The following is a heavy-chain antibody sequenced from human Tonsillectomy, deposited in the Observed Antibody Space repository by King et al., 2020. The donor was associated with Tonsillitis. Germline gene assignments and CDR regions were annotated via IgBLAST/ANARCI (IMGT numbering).Heavy chain of an antibody. D-gene: IGHD3-3*01. V-gene: IGHV3-7*03. CDR1: GFTFISYC. CDR3: ARWSDSPDY. J-gene: IGHJ4*02. Sequence: VQLVESGGGWVQPGGSLSLSCAASGFTFISYCMSWVRQAPGKGLEGVANIKQDGSEKYYGDSVKGRFTISRDNAKNSLYLQMNSLRAEATAGYYCARWSDSPDYWGQGTLVNVSS. CDR2: IKQDGSEK.